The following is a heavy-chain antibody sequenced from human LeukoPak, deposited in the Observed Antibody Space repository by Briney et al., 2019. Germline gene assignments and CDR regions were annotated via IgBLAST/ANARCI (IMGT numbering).Heavy chain of an antibody. CDR1: GFTFSSYA. CDR3: ARGAYERGCFDY. CDR2: ISYDGSNK. D-gene: IGHD5-12*01. Sequence: PGRSLRLSCAASGFTFSSYAKHWVRQAPGKGLEWVAVISYDGSNKYYADSVKGRFTISRDNSTNTLYLQMNSLRPEDTVVYYCARGAYERGCFDYWGQGTLVTVSS. J-gene: IGHJ4*02. V-gene: IGHV3-30*04.